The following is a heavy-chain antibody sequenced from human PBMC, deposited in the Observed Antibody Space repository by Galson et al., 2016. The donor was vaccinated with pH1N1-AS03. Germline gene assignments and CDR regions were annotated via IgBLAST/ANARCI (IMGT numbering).Heavy chain of an antibody. CDR2: FSLDSDWI. Sequence: SLRLSCAVSGFSLDLYAMHWVRQIPGKGLEWVSGFSLDSDWIGYADSVKGRLTVSRDKDKNSLYLEMNNLRTEDTALYYCTKDLVPGGADVWGQGTTVTVSS. CDR3: TKDLVPGGADV. J-gene: IGHJ6*02. D-gene: IGHD3-10*01. CDR1: GFSLDLYA. V-gene: IGHV3-9*01.